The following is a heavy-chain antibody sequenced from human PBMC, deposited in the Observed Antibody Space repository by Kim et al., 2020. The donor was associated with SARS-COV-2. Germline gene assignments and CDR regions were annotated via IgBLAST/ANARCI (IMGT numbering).Heavy chain of an antibody. J-gene: IGHJ4*02. Sequence: GRFTISRDNAKNSLYLQMNSLGAGDTAVYYCARDRGYCSGGTCYSIFDYWGQGTQVTVSS. V-gene: IGHV3-11*05. D-gene: IGHD2-15*01. CDR3: ARDRGYCSGGTCYSIFDY.